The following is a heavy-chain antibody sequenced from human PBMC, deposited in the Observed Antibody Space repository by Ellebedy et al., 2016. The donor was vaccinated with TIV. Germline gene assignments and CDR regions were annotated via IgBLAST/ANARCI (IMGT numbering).Heavy chain of an antibody. CDR3: ARDHPEAHGSGSYYNPFFDY. J-gene: IGHJ4*02. Sequence: ASVKVSCXASGYTFTSYGISWVRQAPGQGLEWMGWISAYNGNTNYAQKLQGRVTMTTDTSTSTAYMELRSLRSDDTAVYYCARDHPEAHGSGSYYNPFFDYWGQGTLVTVSS. D-gene: IGHD3-10*01. CDR1: GYTFTSYG. V-gene: IGHV1-18*01. CDR2: ISAYNGNT.